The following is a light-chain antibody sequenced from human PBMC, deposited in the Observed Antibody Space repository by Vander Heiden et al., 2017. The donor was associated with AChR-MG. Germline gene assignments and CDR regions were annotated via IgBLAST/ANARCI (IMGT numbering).Light chain of an antibody. CDR2: DVN. CDR3: SSSTSSTTVI. J-gene: IGLJ2*01. CDR1: SSDVGGDKY. V-gene: IGLV2-14*03. Sequence: QSALTQPASVSGSPGQSITIPCTGTSSDVGGDKYVSWYQQHPGKAPKRRMYDVNIRPSGVSDRFSGSKSGNKASLTISGLQAEDEADDYCSSSTSSTTVIFGGGTKLTV.